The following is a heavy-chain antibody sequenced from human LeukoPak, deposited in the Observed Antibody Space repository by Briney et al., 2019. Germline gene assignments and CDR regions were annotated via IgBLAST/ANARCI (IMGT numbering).Heavy chain of an antibody. Sequence: GGSLTLSCAASGFTFSSYAISWVRQAPGKGLEWVSAISGSGGSTYYADSVKGRFTISRDNSKNTLYLQMNSLRADDTAVYYCAKDSGGVLWFGDFDPGYWGQGNLVTVSS. D-gene: IGHD3-10*01. CDR1: GFTFSSYA. J-gene: IGHJ4*02. V-gene: IGHV3-23*01. CDR2: ISGSGGST. CDR3: AKDSGGVLWFGDFDPGY.